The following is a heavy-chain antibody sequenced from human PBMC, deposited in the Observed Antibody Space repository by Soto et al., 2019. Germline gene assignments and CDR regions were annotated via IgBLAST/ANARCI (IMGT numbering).Heavy chain of an antibody. V-gene: IGHV4-34*01. CDR1: GGSFIGYY. J-gene: IGHJ3*02. CDR2: INHSGST. Sequence: PSETLSLTCAVYGGSFIGYYWSWIRQPPGKGLEWIGEINHSGSTNYNPSLKSRVTISVDTSKNQFSLKLSSVTAADTAVYYCARGGGRYCSGGSCGAFDIWGQGTMVTVS. CDR3: ARGGGRYCSGGSCGAFDI. D-gene: IGHD2-15*01.